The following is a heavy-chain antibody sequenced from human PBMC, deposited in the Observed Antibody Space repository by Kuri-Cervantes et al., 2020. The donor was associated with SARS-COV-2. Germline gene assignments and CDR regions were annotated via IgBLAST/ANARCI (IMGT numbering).Heavy chain of an antibody. CDR2: ISNSGTRI. V-gene: IGHV3-11*04. CDR1: GFGFSDYY. Sequence: SLKFSCAASGFGFSDYYMTWIRQPPGKGLEWVSYISNSGTRIHYADSVKGRFTISRDNAKSSLFLQMNSMRVEDTAVYYCARDLMLGKSLDYWGQGTLVTVSS. J-gene: IGHJ4*02. D-gene: IGHD7-27*01. CDR3: ARDLMLGKSLDY.